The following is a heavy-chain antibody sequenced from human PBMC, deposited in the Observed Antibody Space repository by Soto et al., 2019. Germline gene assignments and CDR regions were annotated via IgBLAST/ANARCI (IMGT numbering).Heavy chain of an antibody. J-gene: IGHJ3*02. CDR2: ISGSGGNT. CDR1: GFPFSGYA. D-gene: IGHD2-15*01. V-gene: IGHV3-23*01. Sequence: PGGSLRLSCATSGFPFSGYAMSWVRQAPWKGLEWVSTISGSGGNTYYADSLKGRFTISRDNSKNTLFLQMDSLRAEDTAVYYCAKTPRYCSGGSCYGGAFDIWGKGTMVTVS. CDR3: AKTPRYCSGGSCYGGAFDI.